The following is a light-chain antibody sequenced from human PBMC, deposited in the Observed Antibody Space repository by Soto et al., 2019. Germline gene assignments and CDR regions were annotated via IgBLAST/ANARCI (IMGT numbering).Light chain of an antibody. V-gene: IGLV3-21*04. CDR3: QVCDSCNESFYDSSSSEPFYV. CDR1: SIGSKS. CDR2: YDS. Sequence: SYELTQPPSVSVAPGQTARITCGGSSIGSKSVHWYQQRPGQAPVLVIYYDSDRPSGIPERFSGSNSGNTATLTISRVEAGDEAVYYCQVCDSCNESFYDSSSSEPFYVFGTGTKLTVL. J-gene: IGLJ1*01.